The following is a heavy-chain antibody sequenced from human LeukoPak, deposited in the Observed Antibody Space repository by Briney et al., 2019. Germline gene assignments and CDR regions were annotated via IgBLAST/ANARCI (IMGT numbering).Heavy chain of an antibody. J-gene: IGHJ4*02. CDR3: ARDWYSSSPFDY. CDR1: GFTFSSYA. V-gene: IGHV3-30-3*01. Sequence: GGSLRLSCAVSGFTFSSYAMHWVRQAPGKGLEWVAVISYDGSNKYYADSVKGRFTISRDNSKNTLYLQMNSLRAEDTAVYYCARDWYSSSPFDYWGQGTLVTVSS. D-gene: IGHD6-6*01. CDR2: ISYDGSNK.